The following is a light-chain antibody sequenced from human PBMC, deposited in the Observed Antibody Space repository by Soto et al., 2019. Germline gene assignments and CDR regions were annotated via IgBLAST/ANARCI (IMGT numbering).Light chain of an antibody. J-gene: IGKJ2*01. Sequence: EIVMTQSPATLSVSLGERVTLSCRARQSVSSYLAWYQPKPGQAPRLLISDASTRATDIPDRFSGSGSGTDYTLTLSSLHSTDLAIYYCLQYSTWPPLYTFGQGTKLEIK. CDR1: QSVSSY. CDR2: DAS. CDR3: LQYSTWPPLYT. V-gene: IGKV3-15*01.